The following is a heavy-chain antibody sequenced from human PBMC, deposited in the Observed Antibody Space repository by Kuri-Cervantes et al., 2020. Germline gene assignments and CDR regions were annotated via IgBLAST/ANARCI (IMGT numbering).Heavy chain of an antibody. J-gene: IGHJ4*02. Sequence: ETLSLTCTVSGGSISSSSYYWGWIRQPPGKGLEWIGSIYYSGSTYYNPSLKSRVTISVDTSKNQFSLKLSSVTAADTAVYYRARALLWGSYRQFDHWGQGTLVTVSS. V-gene: IGHV4-39*07. D-gene: IGHD3-16*02. CDR1: GGSISSSSYY. CDR3: ARALLWGSYRQFDH. CDR2: IYYSGST.